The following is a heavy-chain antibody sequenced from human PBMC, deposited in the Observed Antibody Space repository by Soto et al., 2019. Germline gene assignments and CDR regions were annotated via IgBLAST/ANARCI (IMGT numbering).Heavy chain of an antibody. CDR2: TYPSGST. CDR3: AREGGYDSPHGC. Sequence: QVQLQESGPGLVKPSQTLSLICTVSGGFISNGDYHWSWIRQPPGKGLEWIGYTYPSGSTYYNASLRSRVTIAIVASKYQFSLKLNSVTAADTAVYYCAREGGYDSPHGCWGQGTLVTVSS. V-gene: IGHV4-30-4*01. J-gene: IGHJ4*02. CDR1: GGFISNGDYH. D-gene: IGHD5-12*01.